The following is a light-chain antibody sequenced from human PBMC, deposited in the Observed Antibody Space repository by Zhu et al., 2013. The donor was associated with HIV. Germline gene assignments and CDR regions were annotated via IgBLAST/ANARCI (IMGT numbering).Light chain of an antibody. CDR3: QQSYSTPRT. J-gene: IGKJ1*01. Sequence: DIQMTQSPSSLSASVGDRVTITCRARQSISSYLNWYQQKPGKAPKLLIYAASSLQSGVPSRFSGSGSGTDFTLTISSLQPEDFATYYCQQSYSTPRTFGQGTKVEIK. V-gene: IGKV1-39*01. CDR1: QSISSY. CDR2: AAS.